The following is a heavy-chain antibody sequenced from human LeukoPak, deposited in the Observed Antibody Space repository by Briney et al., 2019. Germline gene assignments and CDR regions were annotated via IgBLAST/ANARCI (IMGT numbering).Heavy chain of an antibody. V-gene: IGHV3-7*01. D-gene: IGHD3-22*01. J-gene: IGHJ4*02. CDR1: GFTFSHYY. CDR2: INQDGSER. Sequence: GGSLRLSCAVSGFTFSHYYMSWVRQAPGKGLEGVANINQDGSERYYVDSVKGRFTISRDNAKNSLYLQMNRLTAEDRAMYYCARDRYYYDSSGYYIYFDSWGQGTLVTVSS. CDR3: ARDRYYYDSSGYYIYFDS.